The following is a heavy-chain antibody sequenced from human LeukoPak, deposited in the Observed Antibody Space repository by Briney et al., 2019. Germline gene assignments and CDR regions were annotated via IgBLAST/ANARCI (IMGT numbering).Heavy chain of an antibody. CDR2: ISSSGSTI. V-gene: IGHV3-48*03. D-gene: IGHD3-9*01. J-gene: IGHJ3*02. CDR3: ANTPDMFNI. Sequence: GGSLRLSCAASGFTFSSYEMNWVRQAPGKGLEWVSYISSSGSTIYYADSVKGRFTISRDNSKNTLYLQMNSLRAEDTAKYYCANTPDMFNIWGHGTLVTVSS. CDR1: GFTFSSYE.